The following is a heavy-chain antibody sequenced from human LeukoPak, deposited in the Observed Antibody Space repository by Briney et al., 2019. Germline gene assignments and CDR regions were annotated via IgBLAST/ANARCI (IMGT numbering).Heavy chain of an antibody. CDR2: IIPIFGTA. CDR1: RYTFTDYY. V-gene: IGHV1-69*06. CDR3: ASRTYYYDSSGYFMGFFGY. D-gene: IGHD3-22*01. J-gene: IGHJ4*02. Sequence: ASVKVSCKASRYTFTDYYMHWVRQAPGQGLEWMGGIIPIFGTANYAQKFQGRVTITADKSTSTAYMELSSLRSEDTAVYYCASRTYYYDSSGYFMGFFGYWGQGTLVTVSS.